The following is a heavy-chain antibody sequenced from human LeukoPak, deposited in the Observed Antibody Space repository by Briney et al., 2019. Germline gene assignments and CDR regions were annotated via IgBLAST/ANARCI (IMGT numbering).Heavy chain of an antibody. D-gene: IGHD3-10*01. V-gene: IGHV4-59*02. Sequence: KPSETLSLTCTISGGSVSDYYWSWIRQSPGKGLEWIGYIYHTGSTSYSPSLKSRVTISADTSKNQFSLKLSSVTAADTAVYYCARGVWFGYYYYYMDVWGKGTTVTVSS. J-gene: IGHJ6*03. CDR3: ARGVWFGYYYYYMDV. CDR1: GGSVSDYY. CDR2: IYHTGST.